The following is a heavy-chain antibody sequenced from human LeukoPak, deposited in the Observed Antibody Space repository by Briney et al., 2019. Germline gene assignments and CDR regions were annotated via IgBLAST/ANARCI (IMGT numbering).Heavy chain of an antibody. J-gene: IGHJ4*02. CDR3: ASGTSQLVIR. CDR1: GGSISSGSYY. D-gene: IGHD6-13*01. Sequence: PSQTLSLTCTVSGGSISSGSYYWRWLRQPAGKGLEWIGRIYTSGSTNYNPSLKSRVTISVDTSKNQFSLKLSSVTAADTAVYYCASGTSQLVIRWGQGTLVTVSS. V-gene: IGHV4-61*02. CDR2: IYTSGST.